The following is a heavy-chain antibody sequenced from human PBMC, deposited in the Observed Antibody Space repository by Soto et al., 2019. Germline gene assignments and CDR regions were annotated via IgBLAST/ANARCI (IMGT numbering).Heavy chain of an antibody. CDR3: AREYTAWPLAYGLDV. J-gene: IGHJ6*02. CDR1: GFTFSTYS. Sequence: TGGSLRLSCVGSGFTFSTYSINWVRQAPGKGPEWVSSISSRSDIYYADSVKGRFTISRDNAKNSVSLQMNSLRAEDTAVYYCAREYTAWPLAYGLDVWGQGTTVTVSS. V-gene: IGHV3-21*01. CDR2: ISSRSDI. D-gene: IGHD2-2*02.